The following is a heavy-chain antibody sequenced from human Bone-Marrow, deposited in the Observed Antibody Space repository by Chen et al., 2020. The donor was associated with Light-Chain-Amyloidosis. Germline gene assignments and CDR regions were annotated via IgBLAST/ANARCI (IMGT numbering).Heavy chain of an antibody. D-gene: IGHD3-9*01. V-gene: IGHV2-5*02. J-gene: IGHJ5*02. CDR3: AHRPTMFCLDPACYDWFDP. Sequence: QITLKESGPTLVQPTETLTLTCSFSGFSLRNTGEGVGWIRQPPGKAQEWLGIIYWVDDKRYSPSLKSRLTITKDTSKDQVVLTMTNLDPVDTATYYCAHRPTMFCLDPACYDWFDPGGQGVLVTVSS. CDR1: GFSLRNTGEG. CDR2: IYWVDDK.